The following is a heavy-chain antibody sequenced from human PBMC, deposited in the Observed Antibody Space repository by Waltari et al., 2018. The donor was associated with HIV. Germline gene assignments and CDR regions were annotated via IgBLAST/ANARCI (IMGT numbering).Heavy chain of an antibody. D-gene: IGHD4-17*01. CDR1: DGSISGRY. V-gene: IGHV4-59*11. Sequence: QAQLQESGPGLVKPSETLSLTCTVSDGSISGRYWSWIRQPPGKELEYIGHIYYSGSTNYNPPLKGRVTISGDTSKSQFSLELRSLTAADTAIYYCARGGGMTAATTSYFDSWGQGIPVTVSP. CDR2: IYYSGST. CDR3: ARGGGMTAATTSYFDS. J-gene: IGHJ4*02.